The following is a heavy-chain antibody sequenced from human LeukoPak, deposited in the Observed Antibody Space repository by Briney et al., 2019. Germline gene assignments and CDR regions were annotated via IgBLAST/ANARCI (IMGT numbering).Heavy chain of an antibody. D-gene: IGHD3-22*01. J-gene: IGHJ5*02. CDR3: ARGGSSGYYRSPFDP. CDR2: IYYSGST. CDR1: GGSISSGGYY. V-gene: IGHV4-31*03. Sequence: SETLSLTCTVSGGSISSGGYYWSWIRQHPGKGLEWICYIYYSGSTYYNPSLKSRVTISVDTSKNQFSLKLSSVTAADTAVYYCARGGSSGYYRSPFDPWGQGTLVTVSS.